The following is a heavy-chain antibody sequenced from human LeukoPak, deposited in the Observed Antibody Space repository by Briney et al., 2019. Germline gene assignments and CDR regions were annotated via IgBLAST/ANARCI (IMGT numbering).Heavy chain of an antibody. Sequence: GGSLRLSCAASGFTFSSYWMHWVRQAPGKGLVWVSRINSDGSSTSYADSVKGRFTVSRDNAKNTLYLQMNSLRAEDTAVYYCARVGYYYGSGSYHLDYWGQGTLVTVSS. D-gene: IGHD3-10*01. CDR1: GFTFSSYW. V-gene: IGHV3-74*01. CDR2: INSDGSST. J-gene: IGHJ4*02. CDR3: ARVGYYYGSGSYHLDY.